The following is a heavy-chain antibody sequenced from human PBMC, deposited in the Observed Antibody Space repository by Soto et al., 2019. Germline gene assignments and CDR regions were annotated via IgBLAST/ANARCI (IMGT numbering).Heavy chain of an antibody. D-gene: IGHD2-21*01. CDR1: GDSISSSSQY. CDR3: ARHWIAGSSIP. V-gene: IGHV4-39*01. CDR2: IHYSGTS. J-gene: IGHJ5*02. Sequence: SETLSLTCSVSGDSISSSSQYWGWIRQPPGKGLEWIGSIHYSGTSYYNPSLKSRVTIFVDTSKNHLSLKLSSVTAADTAVYYCARHWIAGSSIPWGQGTLVTVSS.